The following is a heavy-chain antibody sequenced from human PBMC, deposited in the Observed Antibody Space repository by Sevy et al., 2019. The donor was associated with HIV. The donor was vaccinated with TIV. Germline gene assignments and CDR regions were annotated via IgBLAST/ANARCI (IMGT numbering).Heavy chain of an antibody. CDR3: ARLAGGSYYEFDD. Sequence: SETLSLTCTVSGGSISGFYWNWIRQPPGKGLEWIGYIYYTGSTNYNPSLESRVTISVDTSKYHFSLKLSSVTAADTAVYYCARLAGGSYYEFDDWGQGTLVTVSS. CDR2: IYYTGST. CDR1: GGSISGFY. V-gene: IGHV4-59*12. J-gene: IGHJ4*02. D-gene: IGHD1-26*01.